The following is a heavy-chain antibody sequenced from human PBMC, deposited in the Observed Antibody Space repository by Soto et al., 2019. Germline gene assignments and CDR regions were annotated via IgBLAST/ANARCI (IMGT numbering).Heavy chain of an antibody. CDR1: GGSISSGGYY. CDR3: ARGHDPIVNYYFDY. D-gene: IGHD1-20*01. Sequence: PSETLSPTCAVSGGSISSGGYYWSWIRQHPGKGLEWIGYIYYSGSTYYNPSLKSRVTISVDTSKNQFSLKLSSVTAADTAVYYCARGHDPIVNYYFDYWGQGTLVTVSS. CDR2: IYYSGST. V-gene: IGHV4-31*11. J-gene: IGHJ4*02.